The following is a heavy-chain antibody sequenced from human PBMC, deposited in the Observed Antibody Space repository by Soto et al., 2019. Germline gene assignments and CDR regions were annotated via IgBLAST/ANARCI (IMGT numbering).Heavy chain of an antibody. Sequence: ASVKVSCKTSGYTFTSYVINWVRQAPGQGLEWMGFSTHTGNTIYAQKFQGRVALTTDSSTSTAHMEVRGLRSDDTAVYFCTKDRTIASRFDSWGQGTLVTVSS. D-gene: IGHD6-13*01. V-gene: IGHV1-18*01. CDR1: GYTFTSYV. J-gene: IGHJ4*02. CDR2: STHTGNT. CDR3: TKDRTIASRFDS.